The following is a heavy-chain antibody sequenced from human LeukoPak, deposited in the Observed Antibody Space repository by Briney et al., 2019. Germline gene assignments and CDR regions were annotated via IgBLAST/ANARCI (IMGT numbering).Heavy chain of an antibody. CDR1: GFTFSSYT. D-gene: IGHD3-22*01. V-gene: IGHV3-23*01. J-gene: IGHJ4*02. CDR3: ARELGDSSGYYPFGY. Sequence: GGSLRLSCAASGFTFSSYTMSWVRQAPGKGLEWVSTITTSDGNTYYADSVKGRFTISRDNSKNTLYLQMNSLRAEDTAVYYCARELGDSSGYYPFGYWGQGTLVTVSS. CDR2: ITTSDGNT.